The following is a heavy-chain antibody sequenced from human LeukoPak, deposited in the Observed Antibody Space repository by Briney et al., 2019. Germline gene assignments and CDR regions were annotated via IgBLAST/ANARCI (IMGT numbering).Heavy chain of an antibody. CDR3: ASHHTHLELDGFDY. V-gene: IGHV3-48*01. J-gene: IGHJ4*02. CDR1: GFTFSSYS. Sequence: GGSLRLSCAASGFTFSSYSMNWVRQAPGKGLEWVSYISSSSSTIYYADSVKGRFTISRDNAKNSLYLQMNSLRAEDTAVYYCASHHTHLELDGFDYWGQGTLVTVSS. D-gene: IGHD1-1*01. CDR2: ISSSSSTI.